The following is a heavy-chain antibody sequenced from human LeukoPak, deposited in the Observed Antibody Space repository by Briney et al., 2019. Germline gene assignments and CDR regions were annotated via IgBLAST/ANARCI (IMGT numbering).Heavy chain of an antibody. D-gene: IGHD3-16*01. CDR1: GFTFSSYG. CDR3: ARVGCLGELFVIEY. J-gene: IGHJ4*02. V-gene: IGHV3-33*01. CDR2: IWYDGSNK. Sequence: GRSLRLSCAASGFTFSSYGMHWVRQAPGKGLEWVAVIWYDGSNKYYADSVKGRFTISRDNSKNTLYLQMNSLRAEDTAVYYCARVGCLGELFVIEYWGQGTLVTVSS.